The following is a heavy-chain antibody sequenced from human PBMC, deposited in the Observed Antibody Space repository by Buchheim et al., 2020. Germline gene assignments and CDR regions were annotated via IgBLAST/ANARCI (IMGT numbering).Heavy chain of an antibody. D-gene: IGHD1-26*01. V-gene: IGHV1-18*01. CDR2: ISTYNGNT. CDR1: GYTFTSYG. Sequence: QVQLMQSGPEVKKPGASVKVSCKSSGYTFTSYGISWVRQAPGQGLEWMGWISTYNGNTKSGQNFQGRVAMTTDASTSTAYMELRSLRSDDTAVYYCARDALVGSTRPYGYFYGMDVWGQGT. CDR3: ARDALVGSTRPYGYFYGMDV. J-gene: IGHJ6*02.